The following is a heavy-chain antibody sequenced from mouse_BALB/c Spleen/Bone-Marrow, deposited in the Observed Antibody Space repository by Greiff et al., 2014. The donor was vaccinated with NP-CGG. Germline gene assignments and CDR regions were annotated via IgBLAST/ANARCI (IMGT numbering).Heavy chain of an antibody. Sequence: EVKLQESGAELVKPGASVKLSCTAYGFNIKDTYMHWVKQRPEQGLEWIGRIDPANGNTKYDPKFQGKATITADTSSNTAYLQLSSLTSEDTAVYYCARNGNYGAWFAYWGQGTLVTVSA. CDR2: IDPANGNT. CDR3: ARNGNYGAWFAY. D-gene: IGHD2-1*01. V-gene: IGHV14-3*02. CDR1: GFNIKDTY. J-gene: IGHJ3*01.